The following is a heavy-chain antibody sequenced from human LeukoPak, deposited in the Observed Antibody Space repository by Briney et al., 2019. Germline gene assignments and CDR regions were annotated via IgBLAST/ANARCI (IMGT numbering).Heavy chain of an antibody. CDR3: ARHGLYCSGPTCYTDF. J-gene: IGHJ4*02. CDR1: GFTFSSYA. CDR2: ISSSSSTI. V-gene: IGHV3-48*01. Sequence: GGSLRLSCAASGFTFSSYAMNWVRQAPGKGLEWVSYISSSSSTIYYADSVKGRFTISRDNAKNSLYLQMNSLRAEDTAVYYCARHGLYCSGPTCYTDFWGQGTLVTVSS. D-gene: IGHD2-2*02.